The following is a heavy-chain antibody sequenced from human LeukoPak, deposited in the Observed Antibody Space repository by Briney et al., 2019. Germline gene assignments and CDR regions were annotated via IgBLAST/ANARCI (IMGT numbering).Heavy chain of an antibody. CDR2: IYSGGST. CDR1: GFTVSSNY. J-gene: IGHJ4*02. V-gene: IGHV3-66*01. Sequence: GGSLRLSCAASGFTVSSNYMSWVRQAPGKGLEWVSVIYSGGSTYYADSVKGRFTISRDNSKNTLYLQMNSLRAEDTAVYYCAKDHVDGYYDFSGRWGQGTLVTVSS. D-gene: IGHD3-3*01. CDR3: AKDHVDGYYDFSGR.